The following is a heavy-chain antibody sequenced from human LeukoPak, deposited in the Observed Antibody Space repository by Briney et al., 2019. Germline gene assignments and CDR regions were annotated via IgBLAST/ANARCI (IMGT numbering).Heavy chain of an antibody. D-gene: IGHD2-15*01. CDR3: ARGDCSGGSCYHNWFDP. CDR2: INHSGST. V-gene: IGHV4-34*01. Sequence: SETLSLTCAVYGGSFSGYYWSWIRQPPGKGLEWIGEINHSGSTNYNPSLKSRVTISVDTSKNQFSLKLSSVPAADTTVYYCARGDCSGGSCYHNWFDPWGQGTLVTVSS. J-gene: IGHJ5*02. CDR1: GGSFSGYY.